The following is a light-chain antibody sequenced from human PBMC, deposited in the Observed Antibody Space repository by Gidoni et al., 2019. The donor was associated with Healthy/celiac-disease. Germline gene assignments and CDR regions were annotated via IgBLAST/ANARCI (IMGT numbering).Light chain of an antibody. J-gene: IGLJ1*01. CDR1: KLGDKY. V-gene: IGLV3-1*01. CDR3: QAWDSSTLCV. CDR2: QDS. Sequence: SYELTQPPSVSVSPGQTARITCSGDKLGDKYACWYQQKPGQSPVLVIYQDSKRPSGIPERFSGYNSGNTATLTISGTQAMDEADYYCQAWDSSTLCVFGTGTKVTVL.